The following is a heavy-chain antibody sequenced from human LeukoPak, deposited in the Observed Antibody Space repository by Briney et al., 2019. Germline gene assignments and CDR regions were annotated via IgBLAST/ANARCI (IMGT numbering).Heavy chain of an antibody. CDR2: IANRPNSYNT. CDR1: GFTFSDHY. J-gene: IGHJ4*02. Sequence: GGSLRLSCAVYGFTFSDHYMDWVRQAPGKGLEWVGRIANRPNSYNTEYAASVNGRFTISRDDSKNSLYLQMNSLKIEDTAVYFCAREPSVLVGATLDSWGQGTLVTVSS. CDR3: AREPSVLVGATLDS. D-gene: IGHD1-26*01. V-gene: IGHV3-72*01.